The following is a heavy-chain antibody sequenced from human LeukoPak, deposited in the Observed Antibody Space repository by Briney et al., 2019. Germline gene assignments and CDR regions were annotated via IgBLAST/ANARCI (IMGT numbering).Heavy chain of an antibody. CDR3: ARARLVVVAATGGGDSFDAFDI. CDR2: INSDGSST. J-gene: IGHJ3*02. Sequence: PGGSLRLSCAASGFTFSSYWMHWVRQAPGKGLVWVSRINSDGSSTSYADSVKGRFTISRDNAKNTLYLQMNSLRAEDTAVYYCARARLVVVAATGGGDSFDAFDIWGQGTMVTVSS. V-gene: IGHV3-74*01. CDR1: GFTFSSYW. D-gene: IGHD2-15*01.